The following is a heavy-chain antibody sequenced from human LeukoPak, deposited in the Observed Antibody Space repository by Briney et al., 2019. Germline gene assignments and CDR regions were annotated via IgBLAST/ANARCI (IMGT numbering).Heavy chain of an antibody. J-gene: IGHJ4*02. V-gene: IGHV3-30*03. CDR3: ARNGVYYDILTGYYLFDY. CDR1: GFTFRDYA. CDR2: IAYDETDK. D-gene: IGHD3-9*01. Sequence: GSLRLSCAASGFTFRDYAMHWVRQAPGKGLEWVAAIAYDETDKYYIDSVKGRFTISRDDSKNTLYLQMTSLRAEDTAVYYCARNGVYYDILTGYYLFDYWGQGTLVTVSS.